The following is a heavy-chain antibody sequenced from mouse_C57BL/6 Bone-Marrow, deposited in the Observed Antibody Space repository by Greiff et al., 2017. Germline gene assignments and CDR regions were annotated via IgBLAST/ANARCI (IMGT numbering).Heavy chain of an antibody. CDR1: GYTFTDYY. CDR2: INPNNGGT. Sequence: EVQLQQSGPELVQPGASVKISCKSSGYTFTDYYMNWVRQSHGKSLEWIGDINPNNGGTSYNQKFKGKATLTVDKSSSTAYMELRSLTSEDSAVYYCARCGDYDVEYFDVWGTGTTVTVSS. CDR3: ARCGDYDVEYFDV. D-gene: IGHD2-4*01. V-gene: IGHV1-26*01. J-gene: IGHJ1*03.